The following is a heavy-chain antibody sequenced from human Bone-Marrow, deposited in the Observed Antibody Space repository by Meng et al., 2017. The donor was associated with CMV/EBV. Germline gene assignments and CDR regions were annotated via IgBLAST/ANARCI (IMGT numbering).Heavy chain of an antibody. CDR2: ISSSGRAV. J-gene: IGHJ4*02. Sequence: GGSLRLSCAASGFTFSSYTMNWVRQPPGKGLEWVSYISSSGRAVHYADSLRGRFTVSRDNAKNSLYLQMNSLRADDTAVYYCARGAHCGGDCSWGQGTRVTGSS. V-gene: IGHV3-48*04. CDR1: GFTFSSYT. CDR3: ARGAHCGGDCS. D-gene: IGHD2-21*01.